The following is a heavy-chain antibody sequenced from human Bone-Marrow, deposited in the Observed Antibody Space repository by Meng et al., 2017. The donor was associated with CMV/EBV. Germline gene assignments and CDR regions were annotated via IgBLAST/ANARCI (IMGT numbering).Heavy chain of an antibody. Sequence: FYVGSFSVSYWRWIRQPPGKGLEWIGEINHSGSTNYTPSLKSRVTISVDTSKNQFSLKLSSVTAADTAVYYCARFLPAAILRYFDYWGQGTLVTVSS. D-gene: IGHD2-2*02. CDR3: ARFLPAAILRYFDY. CDR2: INHSGST. J-gene: IGHJ4*02. CDR1: VGSFSVSY. V-gene: IGHV4-34*01.